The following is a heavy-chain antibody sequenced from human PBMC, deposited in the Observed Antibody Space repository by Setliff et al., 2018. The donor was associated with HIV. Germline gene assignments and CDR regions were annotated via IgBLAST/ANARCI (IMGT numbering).Heavy chain of an antibody. Sequence: GASVKVSCKASGYTFTSYGISWVRQAPGQGLEWMGWISAYNGNTNYAQKLQGRVTMTTDTSTSTAYMELRSLRAEDTAVYYCARAGPRDYGAYNWFDPWGQGTLVTVSS. V-gene: IGHV1-18*01. J-gene: IGHJ5*02. CDR1: GYTFTSYG. CDR2: ISAYNGNT. CDR3: ARAGPRDYGAYNWFDP. D-gene: IGHD4-17*01.